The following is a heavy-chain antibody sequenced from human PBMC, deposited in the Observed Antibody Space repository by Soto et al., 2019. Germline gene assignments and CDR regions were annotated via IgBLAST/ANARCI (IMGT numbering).Heavy chain of an antibody. CDR3: ARDLSWGWFGELYYYGMDV. CDR1: GFTFSSYA. Sequence: GGSLRLSCAASGFTFSSYAMHWVRQAPGKGLEWVAVISYDGSNKYYADSVKGRFTISRDNSKNTLYLQMNSLRAEDTAVYYCARDLSWGWFGELYYYGMDVWGQGTTVTVSS. CDR2: ISYDGSNK. V-gene: IGHV3-30-3*01. J-gene: IGHJ6*02. D-gene: IGHD3-10*01.